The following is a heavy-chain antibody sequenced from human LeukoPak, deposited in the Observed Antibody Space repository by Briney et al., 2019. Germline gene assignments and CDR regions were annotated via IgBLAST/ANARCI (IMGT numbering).Heavy chain of an antibody. J-gene: IGHJ5*02. CDR1: GGSITSSSYC. V-gene: IGHV4-39*07. Sequence: PSETLSLTCTVSGGSITSSSYCWGWIRQPPGKGLEWIGRIYPSGSTNYNPSLKSRVTMSVDTSKNQFSLRLSSVTAADTAVYYCARRTPYYDILTGYPLTPRFDPWGQGTLVTVSS. D-gene: IGHD3-9*01. CDR3: ARRTPYYDILTGYPLTPRFDP. CDR2: IYPSGST.